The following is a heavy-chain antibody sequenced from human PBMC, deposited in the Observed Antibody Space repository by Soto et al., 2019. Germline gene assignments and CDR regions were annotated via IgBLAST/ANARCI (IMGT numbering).Heavy chain of an antibody. Sequence: XGSLSLSCTASGFTLQNYAMAWVRQAPGKGLEWVSTLIGGHYGTAYSYSVKGRFTVSRDNSKNCLYLQMNSLGVEDTAMYFCAKGKSTGDIDWFDHWGQGSLVTVSS. J-gene: IGHJ5*02. CDR1: GFTLQNYA. CDR2: LIGGHYGT. CDR3: AKGKSTGDIDWFDH. V-gene: IGHV3-23*01. D-gene: IGHD3-10*01.